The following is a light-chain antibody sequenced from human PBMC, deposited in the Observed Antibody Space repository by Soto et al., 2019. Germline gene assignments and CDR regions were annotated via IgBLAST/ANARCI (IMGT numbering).Light chain of an antibody. CDR1: QSVSSSE. Sequence: EIVLTQSPGTLSLSPGERATLSCRASQSVSSSELAWYQQKPDQAPRLLVYSASSRATGIPDRFGGSGSGTDFTLTISGLEPEDFAVYYCQPYGSSSPLPFGGGTKVEIK. CDR3: QPYGSSSPLP. V-gene: IGKV3-20*01. CDR2: SAS. J-gene: IGKJ4*01.